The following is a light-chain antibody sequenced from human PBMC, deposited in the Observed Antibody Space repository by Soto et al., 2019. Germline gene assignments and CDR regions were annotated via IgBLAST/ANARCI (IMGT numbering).Light chain of an antibody. V-gene: IGLV1-44*01. Sequence: QSVLTQPPSASGTPGQRVTLSCSGGASNIGSNSVTWYQQLPGTAPKLVLFGNNQRPSGVPDRISGSRSGTSASLAISGLKSEDGADYYCAAWDDSLNGVLFGGGTKLTVL. CDR3: AAWDDSLNGVL. CDR1: ASNIGSNS. J-gene: IGLJ2*01. CDR2: GNN.